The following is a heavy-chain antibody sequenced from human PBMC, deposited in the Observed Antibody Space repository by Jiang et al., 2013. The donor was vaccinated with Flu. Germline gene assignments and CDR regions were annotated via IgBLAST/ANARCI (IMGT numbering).Heavy chain of an antibody. J-gene: IGHJ4*02. CDR2: IYYSGST. CDR3: ARTSGYHPPKYFDY. D-gene: IGHD5-18*01. CDR1: GGSISSSSYY. Sequence: GLLKPSETLSLTCTVSGGSISSSSYYWGWIRQPPGKGLEWIGSIYYSGSTYYNPSLKSRVTISVDTSKNQFSLKLSSVTAADTAVYYCARTSGYHPPKYFDYWGQGTLVTVSS. V-gene: IGHV4-39*01.